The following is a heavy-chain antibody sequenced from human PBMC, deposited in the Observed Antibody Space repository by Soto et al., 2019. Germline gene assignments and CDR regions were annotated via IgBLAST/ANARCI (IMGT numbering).Heavy chain of an antibody. Sequence: GASVKVSCKASGYTFTSYAMHWVRQAPGQRLEWMGWINAGNGNTKYSQKFQGRVTITRDTSASAAYMELSSLRSEDTAVYYCARAPRTGCPSCSHYGMDVWGQGTTVTVSS. J-gene: IGHJ6*02. CDR3: ARAPRTGCPSCSHYGMDV. CDR1: GYTFTSYA. D-gene: IGHD2-2*01. CDR2: INAGNGNT. V-gene: IGHV1-3*01.